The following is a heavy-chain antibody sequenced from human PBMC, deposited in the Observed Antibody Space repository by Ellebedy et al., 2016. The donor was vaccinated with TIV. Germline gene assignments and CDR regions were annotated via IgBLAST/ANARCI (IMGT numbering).Heavy chain of an antibody. CDR3: AREDCSGGSCVFDY. D-gene: IGHD2-15*01. Sequence: SETLSLTCAVSGGSISSGGYSWSWIRQPPGKGLEWIGYIYHSGSTYYNPSLKSRVTISVDRSKNQFSLKLSSVTAADTAVYYCAREDCSGGSCVFDYWGQGTLVTVSS. V-gene: IGHV4-30-2*01. CDR2: IYHSGST. CDR1: GGSISSGGYS. J-gene: IGHJ4*02.